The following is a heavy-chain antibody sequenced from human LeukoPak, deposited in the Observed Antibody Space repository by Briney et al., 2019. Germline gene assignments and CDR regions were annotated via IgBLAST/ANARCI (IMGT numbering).Heavy chain of an antibody. Sequence: SETLSLTCTVSGGSISSYYWSWIRQPPGKGLEWIGYIYYGGSTNYNPSLKSRATISVDTSKNQFSLKLSSVTAADTAVYYCARASYGSGRPIDYWGQGTLVTVSS. CDR3: ARASYGSGRPIDY. J-gene: IGHJ4*02. CDR2: IYYGGST. V-gene: IGHV4-59*01. D-gene: IGHD3-10*01. CDR1: GGSISSYY.